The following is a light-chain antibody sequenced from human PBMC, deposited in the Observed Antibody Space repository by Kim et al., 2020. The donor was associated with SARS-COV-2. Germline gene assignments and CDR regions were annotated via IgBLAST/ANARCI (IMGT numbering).Light chain of an antibody. CDR1: SLRSEY. J-gene: IGLJ1*01. CDR2: GKN. Sequence: AVGQTDRITRPGTSLRSEYASWYQQKPGQAPVLVIYGKNNRPSGIPDRFSGSSSGNAASLTITGAQAEDEADYYCNSRDSSGNHYVFGTGTKVTVL. V-gene: IGLV3-19*01. CDR3: NSRDSSGNHYV.